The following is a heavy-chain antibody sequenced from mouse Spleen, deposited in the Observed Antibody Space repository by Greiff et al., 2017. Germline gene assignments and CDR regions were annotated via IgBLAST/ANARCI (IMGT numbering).Heavy chain of an antibody. J-gene: IGHJ2*01. Sequence: EVKVVESGGDLVKPGGSLKLSCAASGFTFSSYGMSWVRQTPDKRLEWVATISSGGSYTYYPDSVKGRFTISRDNAKNTLYLQMSSLKSEDTAMYYCARHETLSGYFDYWGQGTTLTVSS. CDR1: GFTFSSYG. D-gene: IGHD1-1*01. CDR3: ARHETLSGYFDY. CDR2: ISSGGSYT. V-gene: IGHV5-6*01.